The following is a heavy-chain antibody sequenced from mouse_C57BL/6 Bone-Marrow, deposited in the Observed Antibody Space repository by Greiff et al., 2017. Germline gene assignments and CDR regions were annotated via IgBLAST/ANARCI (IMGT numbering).Heavy chain of an antibody. D-gene: IGHD2-2*01. Sequence: QVQLQQSGAELVRPGTSVKVSCKASGYAFTNYLIEWVKQRPGQGLEWIGVINPGSGGTNYNEKFKGKATLTADKSSSTAYMQLSSLTSEDSAVYFCAKTVCYGYDDYYAMDYWGQGTSVTVSS. V-gene: IGHV1-54*01. CDR2: INPGSGGT. CDR3: AKTVCYGYDDYYAMDY. CDR1: GYAFTNYL. J-gene: IGHJ4*01.